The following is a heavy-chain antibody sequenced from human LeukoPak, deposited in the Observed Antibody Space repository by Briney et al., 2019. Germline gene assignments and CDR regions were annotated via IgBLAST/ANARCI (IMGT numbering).Heavy chain of an antibody. CDR3: ARGESYDYYYYYYMDV. CDR2: INSDGSST. V-gene: IGHV3-74*01. D-gene: IGHD4-17*01. CDR1: GFTFSSYW. Sequence: GRSLRLSCAASGFTFSSYWMHWVRQAPGKGLVWVSRINSDGSSTSYADSVKGRFTISRDNAKNTLYLQMNSLRAEDTAVYYCARGESYDYYYYYYMDVWGKGTTVTISS. J-gene: IGHJ6*03.